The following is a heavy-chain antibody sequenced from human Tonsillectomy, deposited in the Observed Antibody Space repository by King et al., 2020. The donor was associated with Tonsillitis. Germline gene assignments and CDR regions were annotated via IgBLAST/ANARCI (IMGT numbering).Heavy chain of an antibody. Sequence: QLQESGPGVVKPSETLSLTCTVSGGSISSSSYYCVWIRQPPGKGLEWIGSINYSGRTYYNPSLKSRVTISVDTSKNLFSLKLSSVTAADTAVYYCARPSAAGTLFDGFDIWGQGTMVTVSS. CDR3: ARPSAAGTLFDGFDI. CDR2: INYSGRT. V-gene: IGHV4-39*01. J-gene: IGHJ3*02. D-gene: IGHD6-13*01. CDR1: GGSISSSSYY.